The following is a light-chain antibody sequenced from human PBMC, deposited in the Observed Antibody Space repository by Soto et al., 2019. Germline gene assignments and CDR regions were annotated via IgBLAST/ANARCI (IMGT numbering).Light chain of an antibody. Sequence: QSVLTQPASVSGSPGQSITISCTGTSSDVGSYNLVSWYQQHQGKAPKLMIYEGSKRPSGVSNRFSGSKSGNTASLTISGLQAEDEADYYCCSYAGSSTYVFGTGTQLTVL. CDR3: CSYAGSSTYV. V-gene: IGLV2-23*01. J-gene: IGLJ1*01. CDR2: EGS. CDR1: SSDVGSYNL.